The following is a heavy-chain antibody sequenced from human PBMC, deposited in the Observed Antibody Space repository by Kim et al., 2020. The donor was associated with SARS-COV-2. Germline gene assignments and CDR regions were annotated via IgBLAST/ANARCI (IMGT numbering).Heavy chain of an antibody. V-gene: IGHV4-59*08. CDR1: GGSISSYY. J-gene: IGHJ6*01. CDR3: ATRRGYDFWIGYWLGGMD. D-gene: IGHD3-3*01. Sequence: SETLSLTCTVSGGSISSYYWSWIRQPPGKGLEWIGYIYYSGSTNYNPSLKSRVTISVDTSKNQFSLKLSSVTAADTAVYYFATRRGYDFWIGYWLGGMD. CDR2: IYYSGST.